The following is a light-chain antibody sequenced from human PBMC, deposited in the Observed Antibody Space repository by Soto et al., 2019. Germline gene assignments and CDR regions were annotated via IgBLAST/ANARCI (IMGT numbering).Light chain of an antibody. Sequence: EIVLTQSPGTLSFSPGERATLTCRASQSVTSSYLAWFQQKPGQAPRLLIYGASSRATGIPDRFSGSGSGTDFTLTISRLEPEDCAVYYCQQYGNSPFTFGPGTKVDFK. J-gene: IGKJ3*01. CDR2: GAS. CDR3: QQYGNSPFT. CDR1: QSVTSSY. V-gene: IGKV3-20*01.